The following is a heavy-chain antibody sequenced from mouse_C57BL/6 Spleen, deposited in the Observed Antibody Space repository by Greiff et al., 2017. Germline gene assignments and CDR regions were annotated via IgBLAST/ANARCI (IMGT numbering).Heavy chain of an antibody. D-gene: IGHD3-2*02. Sequence: DVKLQESGPGLVKPSQSLSLTCSVTGYSITSGYYWNWIRQFPGNKLEWMGYISYDGSNNYNPSLKNRISITRDTSKNQFFLKLNSVTTEDTATYYCARGETAQAYFDYWGQGTTLTVSS. CDR3: ARGETAQAYFDY. J-gene: IGHJ2*01. V-gene: IGHV3-6*01. CDR2: ISYDGSN. CDR1: GYSITSGYY.